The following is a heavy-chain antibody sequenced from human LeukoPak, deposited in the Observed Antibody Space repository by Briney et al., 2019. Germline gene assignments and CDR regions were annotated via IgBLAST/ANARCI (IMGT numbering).Heavy chain of an antibody. J-gene: IGHJ4*02. V-gene: IGHV1-2*02. D-gene: IGHD3-10*01. Sequence: ASVKVSCKASGYTFTDYYMHWVRQAPGQGLEWMGWSNPNSSGTQYAQKFQGRVTMTRDTSITTAYMELSSLTFDDTAVYYCARVKGGFGELSSFDYWGQGTPVTVSS. CDR2: SNPNSSGT. CDR3: ARVKGGFGELSSFDY. CDR1: GYTFTDYY.